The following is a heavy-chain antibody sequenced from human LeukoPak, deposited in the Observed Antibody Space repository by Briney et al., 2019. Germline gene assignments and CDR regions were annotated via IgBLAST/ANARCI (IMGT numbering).Heavy chain of an antibody. CDR1: GYTFTSYY. Sequence: ASVKVSCKASGYTFTSYYMHWVRQAPGQGLEWMGIISPSGGSTSYAQKFQGRVTMTRDTSTSTVYMELSSLRSEDTAVYYCAREDSGSGSYYNVADYFDYWGQGTLVTVSS. D-gene: IGHD3-10*01. CDR3: AREDSGSGSYYNVADYFDY. J-gene: IGHJ4*02. V-gene: IGHV1-46*01. CDR2: ISPSGGST.